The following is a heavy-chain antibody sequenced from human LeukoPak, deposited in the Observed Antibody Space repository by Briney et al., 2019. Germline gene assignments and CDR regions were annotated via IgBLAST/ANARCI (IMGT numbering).Heavy chain of an antibody. D-gene: IGHD3-3*01. CDR2: ISSSSSYI. CDR1: AFTFSSYS. Sequence: PGGSLRLYCAASAFTFSSYSRNWVRQAPGKGLEWVSSISSSSSYIYYADSVEGRFTISRDNAKNSLYLQMNSLRAEDTAVYYCASGADFWSGPNWFDPWGQGTLVTVSS. J-gene: IGHJ5*02. V-gene: IGHV3-21*01. CDR3: ASGADFWSGPNWFDP.